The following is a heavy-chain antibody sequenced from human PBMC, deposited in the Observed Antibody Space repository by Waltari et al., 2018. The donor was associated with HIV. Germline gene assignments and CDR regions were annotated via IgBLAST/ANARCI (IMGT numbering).Heavy chain of an antibody. CDR1: GFTFSMYV. D-gene: IGHD2-2*01. CDR2: ISGNDGIR. J-gene: IGHJ4*02. CDR3: AKVPVLPTGREDY. V-gene: IGHV3-23*04. Sequence: EVQLVESGGGLVQPGESLRLSCSASGFTFSMYVMTWVRRAPGKGMQGVAGISGNDGIRYYTSSVKGRFTISRDNSKKTLNLQMDSLRAEDTAVYYCAKVPVLPTGREDYWGQGTLVTVSS.